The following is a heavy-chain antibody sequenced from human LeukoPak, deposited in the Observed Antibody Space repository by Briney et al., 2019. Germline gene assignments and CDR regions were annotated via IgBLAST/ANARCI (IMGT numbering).Heavy chain of an antibody. CDR2: ISGSGGST. V-gene: IGHV3-23*01. D-gene: IGHD2-8*01. Sequence: GGSLRLSCAASGYTFSSYAMSWVRQAPGKGLEWVSAISGSGGSTYYADSVKGRFTISRDNSKNTLYLQMNSLRAEDTTVYYCAKGTSWVSDYYYMDVWGKGTTVTVSS. CDR1: GYTFSSYA. J-gene: IGHJ6*03. CDR3: AKGTSWVSDYYYMDV.